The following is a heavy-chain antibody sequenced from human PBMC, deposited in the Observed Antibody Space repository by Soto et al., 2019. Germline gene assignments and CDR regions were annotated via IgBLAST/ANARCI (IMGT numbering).Heavy chain of an antibody. V-gene: IGHV3-64*01. Sequence: GGSLRLSCAASGFTFSSYAMHWVRQAPGKGLEYVSAISSNGGSTYYANSVKGRFTISRDNSKNTLYLQMGSLRAEDMAVYYCARDGSTSPGVYYYYYYMDVWGKGTTVTVSS. J-gene: IGHJ6*03. CDR3: ARDGSTSPGVYYYYYYMDV. CDR1: GFTFSSYA. D-gene: IGHD2-2*01. CDR2: ISSNGGST.